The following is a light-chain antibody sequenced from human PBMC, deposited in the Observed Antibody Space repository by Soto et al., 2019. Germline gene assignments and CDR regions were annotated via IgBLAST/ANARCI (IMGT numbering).Light chain of an antibody. V-gene: IGKV3-20*01. CDR2: AAS. CDR1: RSFASRY. J-gene: IGKJ2*01. CDR3: QQYGSSPPYT. Sequence: EIVLTQSPGTLSLSPGERATLSCRASRSFASRYLAWYQQKPGQAPRLLIYAASTRATGIPDRFSGSGSGTDFTLTISKLEPEDFAVYYCQQYGSSPPYTFGQGTKLDIK.